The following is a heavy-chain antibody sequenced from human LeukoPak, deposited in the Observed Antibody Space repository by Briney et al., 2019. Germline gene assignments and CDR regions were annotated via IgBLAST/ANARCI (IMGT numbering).Heavy chain of an antibody. V-gene: IGHV1-46*01. J-gene: IGHJ4*02. CDR2: INPSGGST. D-gene: IGHD1-26*01. Sequence: ASVKVSCKASGYTFTGYYMHWVRQAPGQGLEWMGIINPSGGSTSYAQKFQGRVTMTRDMSTSTVYMELSSLRSEDTAVYYCARAWGSGSYYYWGQGTLVTVSS. CDR3: ARAWGSGSYYY. CDR1: GYTFTGYY.